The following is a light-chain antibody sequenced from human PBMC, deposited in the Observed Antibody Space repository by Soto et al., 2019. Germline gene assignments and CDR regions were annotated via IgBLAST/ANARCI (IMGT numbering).Light chain of an antibody. J-gene: IGKJ2*01. Sequence: EIVLTQSPATLSLSPGERATLSCRASQSVSSYLAWYQQKPGQAPRLLIYDASNRATGIPARFSGSGSGTDVTLTISSLEPEDFAVYYCQQRSNWPPGYTFDQGTKLEIK. CDR3: QQRSNWPPGYT. CDR1: QSVSSY. CDR2: DAS. V-gene: IGKV3-11*01.